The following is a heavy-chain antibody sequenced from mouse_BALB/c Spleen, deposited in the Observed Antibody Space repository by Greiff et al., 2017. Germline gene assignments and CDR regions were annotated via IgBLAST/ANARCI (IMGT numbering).Heavy chain of an antibody. CDR1: GYSITSGYY. CDR3: ASPWY. CDR2: ISYDGSN. Sequence: VQLKESGPGLVKPSQSLSLTCSVTGYSITSGYYWNWIRQFPGNKLEWMGYISYDGSNNYNPSLKNRISITRDTSKNQFFLKLNSVTTEDTATYYCASPWYWGQGTTLTVSS. J-gene: IGHJ2*01. V-gene: IGHV3-6*02.